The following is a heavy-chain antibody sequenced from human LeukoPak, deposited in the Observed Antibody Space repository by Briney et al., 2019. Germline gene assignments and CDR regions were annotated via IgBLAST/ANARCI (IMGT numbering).Heavy chain of an antibody. Sequence: PSETLSLTYAVSGYSISSGYYWGWIRQPPGKGLEWIGSIYHSGSTYYSPSLKSRVTMSVDTSNNQFSLNLRSVTAADTAVYYCARRRYYDGSGYLEWGQGTLLSVSS. J-gene: IGHJ1*01. CDR2: IYHSGST. CDR1: GYSISSGYY. V-gene: IGHV4-38-2*01. D-gene: IGHD3-22*01. CDR3: ARRRYYDGSGYLE.